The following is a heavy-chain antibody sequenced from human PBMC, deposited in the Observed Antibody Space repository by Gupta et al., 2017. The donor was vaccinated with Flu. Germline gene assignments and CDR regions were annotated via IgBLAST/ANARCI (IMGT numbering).Heavy chain of an antibody. V-gene: IGHV3-30*18. D-gene: IGHD5-18*01. Sequence: QVQLVESGGGVVQPGRSLRLSCAASGFPFSSYGIHWVRQAPGKGLEWLAVISDDGNNKWYADSVKGRFTISRDNSKNTLHLQMNNMRPEDTAVYYCAKDTRDTGLDYWGQGTLVAVSS. CDR3: AKDTRDTGLDY. J-gene: IGHJ4*02. CDR2: ISDDGNNK. CDR1: GFPFSSYG.